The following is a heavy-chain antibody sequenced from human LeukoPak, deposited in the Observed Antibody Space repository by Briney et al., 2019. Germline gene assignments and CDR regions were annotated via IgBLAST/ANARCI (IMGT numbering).Heavy chain of an antibody. CDR2: IYYSGST. CDR1: GGSISSYY. J-gene: IGHJ4*02. D-gene: IGHD6-19*01. V-gene: IGHV4-59*01. Sequence: SETLSLTCTVSGGSISSYYWSWIRQPPGKGLEWIGYIYYSGSTNYNPSLKSRVTISVDTSKNQFSLKLSSVTDADTAVYYCARVELLGSSGWPFDYWGQGTLVTVSS. CDR3: ARVELLGSSGWPFDY.